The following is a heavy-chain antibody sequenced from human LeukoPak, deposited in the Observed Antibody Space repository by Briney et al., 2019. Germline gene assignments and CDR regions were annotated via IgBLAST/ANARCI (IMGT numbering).Heavy chain of an antibody. V-gene: IGHV4-34*01. Sequence: SETLSLTCAVYGGSFSGYYWSWIRQPPGKGLEWIGEINHSGSTNYNPSPKSRVTISVDTSKNQFSLKLSSVTAADTAVYYCARPRHYYGSGSYSVGGWFDPWGQGTLVTVSS. CDR2: INHSGST. CDR1: GGSFSGYY. J-gene: IGHJ5*02. D-gene: IGHD3-10*01. CDR3: ARPRHYYGSGSYSVGGWFDP.